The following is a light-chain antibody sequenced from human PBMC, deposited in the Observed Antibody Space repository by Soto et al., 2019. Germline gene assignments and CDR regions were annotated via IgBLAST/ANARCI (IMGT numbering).Light chain of an antibody. J-gene: IGKJ4*01. V-gene: IGKV1-5*03. CDR2: KAS. CDR1: QSISNW. CDR3: QQYDSFPLT. Sequence: DIPMTQSPSTLSASVGDRVTITCRASQSISNWLAWYQQRPGRAPQLLIHKASTLETGVPSRFSGSGSGTEFTLTISSLQPDDFASYFCQQYDSFPLTFDGGTKVEIK.